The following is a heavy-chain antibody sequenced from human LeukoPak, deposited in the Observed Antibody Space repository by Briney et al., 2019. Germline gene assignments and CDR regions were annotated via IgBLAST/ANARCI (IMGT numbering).Heavy chain of an antibody. J-gene: IGHJ4*02. CDR3: ARRSDPDYYDSSGYYDY. D-gene: IGHD3-22*01. CDR2: IIPIFGTA. V-gene: IGHV1-69*05. Sequence: ASVKVSCKASGGTFSSYAISWVRQAPGQGLEWMGGIIPIFGTANYAQKFQGRVTITTDESPSTAYMELSSLRSEDTAVYYCARRSDPDYYDSSGYYDYWGQGTLVTVSS. CDR1: GGTFSSYA.